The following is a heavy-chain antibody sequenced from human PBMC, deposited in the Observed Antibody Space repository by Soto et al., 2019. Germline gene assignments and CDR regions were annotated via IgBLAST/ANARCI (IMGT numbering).Heavy chain of an antibody. J-gene: IGHJ4*02. D-gene: IGHD2-21*02. CDR2: IAASGDKT. CDR3: AIDVGGADCY. V-gene: IGHV3-23*01. Sequence: EVQLLESGGGLVHPGESLRLSCAASGLTLSSYAMTWVRQAPGKGLVYVSSIAASGDKTYYADTAKGRFTICRDNSKNRVYLQMNSLRGDDAAVYFCAIDVGGADCYWGQGTLVTVSS. CDR1: GLTLSSYA.